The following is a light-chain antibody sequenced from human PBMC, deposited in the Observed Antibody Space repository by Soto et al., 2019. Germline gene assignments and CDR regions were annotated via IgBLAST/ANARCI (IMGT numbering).Light chain of an antibody. Sequence: EIVLTQSPGTLSLSPGERATLSCRASQSVNSNYLAWYQQKPGPGPRLLMYGASSRATGIPDRFSGSGSGTDFTLTISRLEPEDFAVYYYQQYDNSPRTFGQGTKVEIK. CDR2: GAS. V-gene: IGKV3-20*01. CDR1: QSVNSNY. CDR3: QQYDNSPRT. J-gene: IGKJ1*01.